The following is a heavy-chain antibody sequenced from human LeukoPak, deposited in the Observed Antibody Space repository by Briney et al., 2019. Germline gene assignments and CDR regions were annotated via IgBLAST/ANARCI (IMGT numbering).Heavy chain of an antibody. J-gene: IGHJ4*02. Sequence: GGSLRLSCAVSGFTFSRYEMNWVRQAPGKGLEWVSYISSSGSTTIYADSVKGRFTISRDNAKNSLFLQMNSLRAEDTAVYYCARLRGPTDYWGQGTLVTVSS. CDR2: ISSSGSTT. CDR1: GFTFSRYE. CDR3: ARLRGPTDY. V-gene: IGHV3-48*03. D-gene: IGHD4-17*01.